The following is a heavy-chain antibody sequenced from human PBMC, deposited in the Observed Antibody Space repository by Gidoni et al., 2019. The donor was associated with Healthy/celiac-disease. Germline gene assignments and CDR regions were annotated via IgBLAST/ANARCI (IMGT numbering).Heavy chain of an antibody. CDR2: ISSSSSTI. D-gene: IGHD6-6*01. V-gene: IGHV3-48*02. CDR3: AREAKDGSSGPTIDY. J-gene: IGHJ4*02. CDR1: GFPFGIYS. Sequence: EVQLVESGGCLVQPGVSLRLSCAASGFPFGIYSMNWVRQAPGKGLEWVSYISSSSSTIYYADSVKGRFTISRDNAKNSLYLQMNSLRDEDTAVYYCAREAKDGSSGPTIDYWGQGTLVTVSS.